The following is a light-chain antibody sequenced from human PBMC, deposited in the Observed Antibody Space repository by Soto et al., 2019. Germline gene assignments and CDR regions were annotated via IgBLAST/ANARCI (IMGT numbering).Light chain of an antibody. CDR1: SSNVGRNT. CDR2: DNN. J-gene: IGLJ2*01. Sequence: QSVLTQPPSASGTPGQRVTISCSGGSSNVGRNTVNWYQQLPGTAPKLLIYDNNQRPSGVPARFSGSKSGTSASLAISGLQSEDEADYFCAAWDGRLNGPVCGGGTKLTVL. CDR3: AAWDGRLNGPV. V-gene: IGLV1-44*01.